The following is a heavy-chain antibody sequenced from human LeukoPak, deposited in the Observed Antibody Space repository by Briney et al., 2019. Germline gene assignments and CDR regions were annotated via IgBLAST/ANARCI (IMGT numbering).Heavy chain of an antibody. CDR1: GGSITRYY. CDR2: VDYSGST. D-gene: IGHD4-23*01. Sequence: SETLSLTCTVSGGSITRYYWSWIRRPPGKGLEWLAYVDYSGSTAYNPSLNGRIAISPDTSKNQSSLKLRSVTAADTAVYYCARLNGGNWGPGILVTVSS. J-gene: IGHJ4*02. CDR3: ARLNGGN. V-gene: IGHV4-59*08.